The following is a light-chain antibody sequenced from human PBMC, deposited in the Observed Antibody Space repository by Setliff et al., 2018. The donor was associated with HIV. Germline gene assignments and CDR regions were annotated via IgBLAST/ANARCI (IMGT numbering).Light chain of an antibody. CDR1: SSNVGDNA. V-gene: IGLV1-44*01. CDR2: STY. CDR3: ASWDDSLNGYV. J-gene: IGLJ1*01. Sequence: QSVLTQPASVSGSPGQSITISCSGSSSNVGDNAVSWYQQLPGTAPKLLIYSTYLRPSGVPARFSGSKSGTSASLAISGLQSEDEADYYCASWDDSLNGYVFGTGTKVTVL.